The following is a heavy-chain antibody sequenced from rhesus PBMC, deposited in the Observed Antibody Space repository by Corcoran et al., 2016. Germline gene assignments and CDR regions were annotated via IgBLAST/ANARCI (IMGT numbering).Heavy chain of an antibody. CDR2: IGGSAGST. Sequence: QVQLQESGPGLVKPSETLSLTCAASGTSIDTFNWGTLLRPSPEKGLEWIANIGGSAGSTNYTTSLMSRVTISKDTSKNQFSLKLNSVTAADTAIYCCARHPFPMGGFDIWGQGLRVTVSS. CDR1: GTSIDTFNW. J-gene: IGHJ3*01. D-gene: IGHD2-39*02. V-gene: IGHV4-65*02. CDR3: ARHPFPMGGFDI.